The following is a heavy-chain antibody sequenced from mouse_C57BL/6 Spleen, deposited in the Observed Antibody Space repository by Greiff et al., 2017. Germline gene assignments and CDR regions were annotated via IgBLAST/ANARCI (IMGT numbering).Heavy chain of an antibody. CDR2: IHPNSGST. Sequence: QVQLKQPGAELVKPGASVKLSCKASGYTFTSYWMHWVKQRPGQGLEWIGMIHPNSGSTNYNEKFKSKATLTVDKSSSTAYMQLSSLTSEDSAVYYCARMGDGYHYYAMDYWGQGTSVTVSS. J-gene: IGHJ4*01. D-gene: IGHD2-3*01. CDR3: ARMGDGYHYYAMDY. V-gene: IGHV1-64*01. CDR1: GYTFTSYW.